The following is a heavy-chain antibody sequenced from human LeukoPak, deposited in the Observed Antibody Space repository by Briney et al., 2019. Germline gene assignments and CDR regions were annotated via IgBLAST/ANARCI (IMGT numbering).Heavy chain of an antibody. V-gene: IGHV1-3*01. J-gene: IGHJ4*02. CDR2: ISAGTGNG. D-gene: IGHD3-10*01. CDR3: ARSGELYFHLDY. Sequence: GASVKVSCKTSGYTFTSYAIHWVRQAPGQRIEWMGWISAGTGNGKNSPDFQGRITITRDTSASTAYMELTSLRSDDTAMYYCARSGELYFHLDYWGQGSLVSVSS. CDR1: GYTFTSYA.